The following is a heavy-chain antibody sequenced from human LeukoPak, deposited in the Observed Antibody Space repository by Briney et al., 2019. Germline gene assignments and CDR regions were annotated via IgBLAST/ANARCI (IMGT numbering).Heavy chain of an antibody. CDR2: MSAYNGNK. V-gene: IGHV1-18*01. Sequence: GASVTVSFKAAGYTVTIYGISWVRQAPGQGLEWMGWMSAYNGNKNYAQKLQGRVTMTTDTSTSTGYMELRSLRSDDTDVYYCAREYCSGGSCYLFDYWGQGTLVTVSS. CDR3: AREYCSGGSCYLFDY. CDR1: GYTVTIYG. D-gene: IGHD2-15*01. J-gene: IGHJ4*02.